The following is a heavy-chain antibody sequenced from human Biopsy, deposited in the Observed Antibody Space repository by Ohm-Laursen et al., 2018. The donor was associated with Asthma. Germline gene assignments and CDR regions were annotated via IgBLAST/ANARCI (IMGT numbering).Heavy chain of an antibody. CDR2: ISWNSGSI. V-gene: IGHV3-9*01. CDR3: AKGEWGLLEATFDY. Sequence: SLRLSCAASGFTFDDYAMHWVRQAPGKGLEWVSGISWNSGSIGYADSVKGRFTISRDNAKNSLYLQMNSLRAEDTALYYCAKGEWGLLEATFDYWGQGTLVTVSS. J-gene: IGHJ4*02. D-gene: IGHD1-26*01. CDR1: GFTFDDYA.